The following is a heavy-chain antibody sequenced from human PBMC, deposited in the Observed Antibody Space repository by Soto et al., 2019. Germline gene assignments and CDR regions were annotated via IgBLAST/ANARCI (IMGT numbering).Heavy chain of an antibody. CDR1: GGSFIANY. CDR2: INHRGST. Sequence: SETLSLTCAVYGGSFIANYWTWIRQPPGKGLEWIGEINHRGSTNYSPSLKNRVTISVDTSKNQFSLKLSSVTAADTAVYYCARYYSSRWYEYNWFDPWGQGTLVTVSS. V-gene: IGHV4-34*01. J-gene: IGHJ5*02. D-gene: IGHD6-13*01. CDR3: ARYYSSRWYEYNWFDP.